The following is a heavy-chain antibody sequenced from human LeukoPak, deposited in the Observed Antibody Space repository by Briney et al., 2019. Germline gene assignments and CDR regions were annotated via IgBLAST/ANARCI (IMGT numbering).Heavy chain of an antibody. CDR2: INPNSGGT. D-gene: IGHD3-3*01. J-gene: IGHJ5*02. CDR1: GYTFTSYG. Sequence: EASVKVSCKASGYTFTSYGISWVRQAPGQGLEWMGWINPNSGGTNYAQKFQGRVTMTRDMSTSTVYMELSSLRSEDTAVYYCARDSEYYDFWSGYYLGYNWFDPWGQGTLVTVSS. CDR3: ARDSEYYDFWSGYYLGYNWFDP. V-gene: IGHV1-18*01.